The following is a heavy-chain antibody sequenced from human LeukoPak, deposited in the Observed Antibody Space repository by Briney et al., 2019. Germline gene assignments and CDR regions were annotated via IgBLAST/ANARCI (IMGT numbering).Heavy chain of an antibody. CDR3: ARDLTSYDYVWDY. V-gene: IGHV3-66*01. D-gene: IGHD3-16*01. Sequence: GGSPRLSCAASGFIVISNYMSWVRQAPGKGLEWVSVIYSDGSTYYADSVKGRFTISRDNSKNTLYLQMNSLRAEDTAVYYCARDLTSYDYVWDYWGQGTLVTVSS. CDR2: IYSDGST. CDR1: GFIVISNY. J-gene: IGHJ4*02.